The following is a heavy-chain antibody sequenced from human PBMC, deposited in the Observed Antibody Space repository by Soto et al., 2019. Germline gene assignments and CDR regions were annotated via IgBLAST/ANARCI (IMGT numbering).Heavy chain of an antibody. V-gene: IGHV3-30*18. CDR2: ISYDGSTQ. CDR3: AKDRGPAHTAMGRTYLDGMDV. CDR1: GFTFRSYG. Sequence: QAQLVESGGGVVQPGRSLRLSCAASGFTFRSYGMHWVRQAPGKGLEWVEVISYDGSTQYYEDSVKSRFTISRDNSNNTLYLQMNSLRAEDTAGYYCAKDRGPAHTAMGRTYLDGMDVWGQGATVTVSS. J-gene: IGHJ6*02. D-gene: IGHD5-18*01.